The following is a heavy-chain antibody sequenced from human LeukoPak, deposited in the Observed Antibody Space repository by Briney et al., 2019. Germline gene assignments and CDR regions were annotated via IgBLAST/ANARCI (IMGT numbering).Heavy chain of an antibody. Sequence: PSETLSLTCTVSGGSISSSSYYCGWIRQPPGKGLEWIGSIYYSGSTYYNPSLKSRVTISVDTSKNQFSLKLSSVTAADTAVYYCARQRGSPMVVSSRSLDYWGQGTLVTVSS. V-gene: IGHV4-39*01. CDR3: ARQRGSPMVVSSRSLDY. D-gene: IGHD2-15*01. CDR1: GGSISSSSYY. J-gene: IGHJ4*02. CDR2: IYYSGST.